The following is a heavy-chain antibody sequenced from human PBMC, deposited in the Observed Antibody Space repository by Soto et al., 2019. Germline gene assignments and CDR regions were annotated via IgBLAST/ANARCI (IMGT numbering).Heavy chain of an antibody. CDR3: TVGILG. CDR2: ISSDGKTT. CDR1: GFSFESYW. Sequence: EVQLVESGGGLVQPGGSLRVSCAASGFSFESYWLHWVRQAPGKGLVWVSRISSDGKTTHFADFVKGRFTLSRDNAQNTVYLHMNSLTVEDTAVYYCTVGILGWGRGAQVTVSS. J-gene: IGHJ1*01. D-gene: IGHD2-15*01. V-gene: IGHV3-74*01.